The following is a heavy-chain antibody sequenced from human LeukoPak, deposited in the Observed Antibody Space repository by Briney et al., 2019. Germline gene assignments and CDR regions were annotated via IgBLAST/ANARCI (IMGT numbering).Heavy chain of an antibody. D-gene: IGHD1-1*01. Sequence: ASVKVSCKTSGYIYTSSGITWVRQAPGKGLEWMGWINTYNGFSKYARKLQGRVTMTADTSKSTAYMELSSLSSDDTAVYYCAKNTTGGYSDYWGQGTLVTVSS. CDR3: AKNTTGGYSDY. J-gene: IGHJ4*02. CDR1: GYIYTSSG. V-gene: IGHV1-18*01. CDR2: INTYNGFS.